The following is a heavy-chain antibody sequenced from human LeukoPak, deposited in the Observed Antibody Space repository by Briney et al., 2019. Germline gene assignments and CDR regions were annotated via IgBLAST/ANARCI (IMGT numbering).Heavy chain of an antibody. V-gene: IGHV3-7*01. CDR3: ARHDNSGWYSVNY. CDR2: IKSDGSEK. Sequence: GGSLRLFWAAPGFNFSYFWVKLGRPAPGKGLEWGANIKSDGSEKYYLDSVRGRFTISRDNAKNSLYLQMNNLRAEDTAMYFCARHDNSGWYSVNYWGQGTLVTVSS. J-gene: IGHJ4*02. D-gene: IGHD6-19*01. CDR1: GFNFSYFW.